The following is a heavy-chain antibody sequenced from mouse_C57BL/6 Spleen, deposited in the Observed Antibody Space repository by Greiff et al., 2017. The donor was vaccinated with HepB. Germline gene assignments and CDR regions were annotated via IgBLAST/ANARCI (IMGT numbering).Heavy chain of an antibody. CDR1: GYTFTDYY. CDR2: IGPGSGST. D-gene: IGHD1-1*01. CDR3: ARAGTTVVATPYDYFDY. Sequence: QVQLKQSGAELVKPGTSVKISCKASGYTFTDYYINWVKQRPGQGLEWIGKIGPGSGSTYYNETFKGKATLTADKSSSTAYMQLSSLTSEDSAVYFCARAGTTVVATPYDYFDYWGQGTTLTVSS. V-gene: IGHV1-77*01. J-gene: IGHJ2*01.